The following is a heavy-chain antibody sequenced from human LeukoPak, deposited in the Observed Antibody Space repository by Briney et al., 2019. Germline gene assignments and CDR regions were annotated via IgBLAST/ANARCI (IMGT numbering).Heavy chain of an antibody. J-gene: IGHJ4*02. Sequence: GGSLRLSCAASGFTLGVYWMTWVRQAPGKGLEWVANINQDGSEKHYLDSVKGRFTISRDNPRNSLSLQMSSLRAEDTAIYYCARNSESLTHPKYWGQGTLATVPS. V-gene: IGHV3-7*01. CDR2: INQDGSEK. CDR3: ARNSESLTHPKY. CDR1: GFTLGVYW. D-gene: IGHD4/OR15-4a*01.